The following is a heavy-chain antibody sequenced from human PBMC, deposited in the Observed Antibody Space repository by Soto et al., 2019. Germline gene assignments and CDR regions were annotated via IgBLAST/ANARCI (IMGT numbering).Heavy chain of an antibody. Sequence: QVQLAQSGAEVKNPGASVKVSCQAYGYTFTNFDINWVRLAPGQGLEWVGRISPYNGDTNSAQKFQDRVSMTTDTSTTTAYMELRNLRSDDTAVYHCAREPPDYWGQGTLVTVSS. CDR1: GYTFTNFD. V-gene: IGHV1-18*01. CDR3: AREPPDY. CDR2: ISPYNGDT. J-gene: IGHJ4*02.